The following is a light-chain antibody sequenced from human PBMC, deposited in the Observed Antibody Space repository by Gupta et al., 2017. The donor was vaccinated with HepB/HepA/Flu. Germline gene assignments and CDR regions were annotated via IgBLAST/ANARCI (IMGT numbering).Light chain of an antibody. CDR2: GDS. Sequence: SYVVAQSPSVSVAPGQTATTNCGGDKIGSKSLHWYQQKAGQAPVLVVYGDSGRPSGVPDRFAGSNSGNTATLTISRVEAGDEAAYYCQVWDTNTAPVIFGGGTKLTVL. V-gene: IGLV3-21*02. CDR1: KIGSKS. J-gene: IGLJ2*01. CDR3: QVWDTNTAPVI.